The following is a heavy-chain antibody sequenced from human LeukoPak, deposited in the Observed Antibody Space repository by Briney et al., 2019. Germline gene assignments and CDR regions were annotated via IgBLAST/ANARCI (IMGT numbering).Heavy chain of an antibody. D-gene: IGHD6-13*01. J-gene: IGHJ4*02. CDR2: IDAYNGNT. CDR1: GYTFTSFG. CDR3: ARNSPYAAAGDPFDY. V-gene: IGHV1-18*01. Sequence: ASVKVSCKASGYTFTSFGISWVRQAPGQGLEWMGWIDAYNGNTNYAQKLQGRVTMTTDTSTSTAYMELRSLRSDDTAVYYCARNSPYAAAGDPFDYWGQGTLVTVSS.